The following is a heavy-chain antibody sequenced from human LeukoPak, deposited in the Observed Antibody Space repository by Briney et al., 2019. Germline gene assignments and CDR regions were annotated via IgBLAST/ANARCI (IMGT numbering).Heavy chain of an antibody. D-gene: IGHD5-18*01. CDR2: IYSGGNT. Sequence: PGGSLRLSCVASGFTFSNYWMSWVRQAPAKGLEWVSIIYSGGNTYYADSVRGRFTISRDNSKNTLYLQMNSLRAEDTAVYYCARSKVDTAMALDAFDIWGQGTMVTVSS. CDR3: ARSKVDTAMALDAFDI. CDR1: GFTFSNYW. J-gene: IGHJ3*02. V-gene: IGHV3-53*01.